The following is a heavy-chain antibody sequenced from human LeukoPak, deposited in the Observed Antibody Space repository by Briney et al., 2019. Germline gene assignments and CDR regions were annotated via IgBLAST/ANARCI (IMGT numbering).Heavy chain of an antibody. CDR2: ISDSGSTK. J-gene: IGHJ4*02. CDR3: VREGYYDSSGYLGVFDY. D-gene: IGHD3-22*01. V-gene: IGHV3-48*03. CDR1: GFTFGDYA. Sequence: AGGSLRLSCTASGFTFGDYAMSWVRQAPGKGLEWVSYISDSGSTKYYADSVKGRFTISRDNAKNSVYLQMKSLRAEDTAVYYCVREGYYDSSGYLGVFDYWGQGTLVTVSS.